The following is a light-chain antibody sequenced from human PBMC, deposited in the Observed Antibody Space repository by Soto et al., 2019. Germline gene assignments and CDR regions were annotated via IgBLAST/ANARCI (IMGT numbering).Light chain of an antibody. CDR3: AAWDDNLNGLV. CDR2: YDD. V-gene: IGLV1-36*01. CDR1: SSNIGKNA. Sequence: QSALTQPPSVSEAPGQRVTLSCSGSSSNIGKNAVNWYQQFPGQAPKLLVYYDDLLPSGVSDRFSGSKSGTSASLAISGLQSEDEADYFCAAWDDNLNGLVFGGGTKLTVL. J-gene: IGLJ3*02.